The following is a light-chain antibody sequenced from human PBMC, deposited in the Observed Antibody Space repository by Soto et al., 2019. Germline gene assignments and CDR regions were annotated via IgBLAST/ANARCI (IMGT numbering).Light chain of an antibody. CDR2: GAS. J-gene: IGKJ4*01. V-gene: IGKV3D-15*01. CDR1: QSVSNN. CDR3: QQYSDWPLT. Sequence: EIVMTQSPATLSVSPGGRATLSCRASQSVSNNYLAWYQQKPGQAPSLLIYGASNRATGIPDRFSDSGSGTEFTLIISSLQSEDFAVYYCQQYSDWPLTFGGGTKVDIK.